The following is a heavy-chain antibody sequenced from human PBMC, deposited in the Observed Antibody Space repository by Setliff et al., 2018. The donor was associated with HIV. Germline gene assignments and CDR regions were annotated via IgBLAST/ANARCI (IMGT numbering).Heavy chain of an antibody. CDR2: ISYSGNT. V-gene: IGHV4-59*11. CDR3: ARGFYREAMDV. Sequence: SETLSLTCTVSGGSISNRYWSWIRQPPGKELEWVGSISYSGNTDQNPSHKSRVTISQDTSNNQFSLKLSSVTAADTAVYFCARGFYREAMDVWGPGTTVTVSS. J-gene: IGHJ6*02. CDR1: GGSISNRY. D-gene: IGHD1-26*01.